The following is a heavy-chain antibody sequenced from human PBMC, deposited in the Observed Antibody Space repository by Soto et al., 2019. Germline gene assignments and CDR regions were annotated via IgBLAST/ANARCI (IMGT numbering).Heavy chain of an antibody. J-gene: IGHJ4*02. D-gene: IGHD3-3*01. CDR2: IKEDGSET. CDR3: AREGDYDLLSGPFDF. Sequence: EVQLVESGGGLVQPGGSLRLSCSASGFTFTRYWMSWVRQAPGKGLEWVANIKEDGSETYFVDSVEGRFTISRDNDKNSLYLQMNSVRAEDTAVYYCAREGDYDLLSGPFDFWGQGTLVTVSS. CDR1: GFTFTRYW. V-gene: IGHV3-7*01.